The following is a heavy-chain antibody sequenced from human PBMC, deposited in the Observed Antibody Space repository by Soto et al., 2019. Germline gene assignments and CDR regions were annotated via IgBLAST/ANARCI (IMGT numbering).Heavy chain of an antibody. CDR1: GFTLSGYA. Sequence: EVQLAESGGGLAQPGGSLRLSCAASGFTLSGYAMDWVRQAPRKGLEYVSGISSNGVGTYYANSVQGRFTISRDNSKNRVYLQMGSLRPEDMAVYYCARRARPDFYYMDVWCKGTTVTVSS. V-gene: IGHV3-64*01. D-gene: IGHD6-6*01. CDR2: ISSNGVGT. J-gene: IGHJ6*03. CDR3: ARRARPDFYYMDV.